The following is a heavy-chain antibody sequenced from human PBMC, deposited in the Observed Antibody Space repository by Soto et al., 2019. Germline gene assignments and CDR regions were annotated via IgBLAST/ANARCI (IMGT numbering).Heavy chain of an antibody. CDR1: GFTVSSNY. Sequence: EVQLVESGGGLIQPGGSLRLSCAASGFTVSSNYMTWVRQAPGKGVEWVSVIYSGGSTYYADSVKGRFTISRDNSKNTLYLQMNSLRAEDTALYYCARDSRNRNFFDYWGQGTLVTVSS. CDR2: IYSGGST. CDR3: ARDSRNRNFFDY. D-gene: IGHD2-2*01. J-gene: IGHJ4*02. V-gene: IGHV3-53*01.